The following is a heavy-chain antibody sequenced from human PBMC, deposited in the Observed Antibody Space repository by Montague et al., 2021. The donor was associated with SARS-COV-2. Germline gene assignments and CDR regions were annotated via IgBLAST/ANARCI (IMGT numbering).Heavy chain of an antibody. Sequence: SETLSLTCTVSGGSISSSSYYWGWVRQPPRKGLEWIGSIYYSGSTYYNPSLKSRVTISVDTSKNQFSLKLSSVTAADTAVYYCAGPTYYYDSSGSDAFDIWGQGTMVTVSS. J-gene: IGHJ3*02. CDR2: IYYSGST. CDR3: AGPTYYYDSSGSDAFDI. D-gene: IGHD3-22*01. V-gene: IGHV4-39*01. CDR1: GGSISSSSYY.